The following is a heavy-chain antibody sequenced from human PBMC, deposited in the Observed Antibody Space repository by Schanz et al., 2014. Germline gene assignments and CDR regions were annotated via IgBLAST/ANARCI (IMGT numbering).Heavy chain of an antibody. CDR2: ISGSGGST. D-gene: IGHD3-9*01. CDR1: GFTFSTYA. J-gene: IGHJ4*02. CDR3: AKQIHYDILTVTRN. V-gene: IGHV3-23*01. Sequence: DVQLLESGGGLVQPGGSLRLSCAASGFTFSTYAMSWVRQAPGKGLEWVSAISGSGGSTYYADSVKGRFTISRDNSKTTLSLQMNSLRAEDTAVYYCAKQIHYDILTVTRNWGQGTLVTVSS.